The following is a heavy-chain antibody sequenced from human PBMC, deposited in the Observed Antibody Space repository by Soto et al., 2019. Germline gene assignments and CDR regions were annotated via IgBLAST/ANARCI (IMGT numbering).Heavy chain of an antibody. CDR1: GFTFSSYE. J-gene: IGHJ6*02. CDR3: ARHVLYYYYGMDV. Sequence: GGSLRLSCAASGFTFSSYEMNWVRQAPGKGLEWVSYISSSGSTIYYADSVKGRFTISRDNAKNSLYLQMNSLRAEDTAVYYCARHVLYYYYGMDVWGQGTTVPVYS. V-gene: IGHV3-48*03. D-gene: IGHD2-8*01. CDR2: ISSSGSTI.